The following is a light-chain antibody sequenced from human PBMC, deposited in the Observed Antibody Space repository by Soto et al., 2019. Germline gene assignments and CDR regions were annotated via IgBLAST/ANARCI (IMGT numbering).Light chain of an antibody. J-gene: IGLJ1*01. CDR3: CSYAGSSTFSYV. Sequence: QSALPQPASVSVSPGQSITISCTGTSSDVGSYNLVSWYQQHPGKAPKLMIYEVSKRPSGVSNRFSGSKSGNTASLTISGLQAEDEADYYCCSYAGSSTFSYVFGTGTKVTVL. V-gene: IGLV2-23*02. CDR2: EVS. CDR1: SSDVGSYNL.